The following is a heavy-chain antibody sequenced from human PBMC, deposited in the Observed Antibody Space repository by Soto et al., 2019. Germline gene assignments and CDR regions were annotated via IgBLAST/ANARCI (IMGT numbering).Heavy chain of an antibody. CDR1: GNRSTNYW. CDR3: ARLQVLAAAGTYYFES. Sequence: GESLKISCKGSGNRSTNYWIGWVRQMPGKGLEWMGIIHLGDSDTRYSPSFQGQVTISADKSISTAYVQWSSLKASDTAMYYCARLQVLAAAGTYYFESWGQGTLVTVSS. V-gene: IGHV5-51*01. CDR2: IHLGDSDT. J-gene: IGHJ4*02. D-gene: IGHD6-25*01.